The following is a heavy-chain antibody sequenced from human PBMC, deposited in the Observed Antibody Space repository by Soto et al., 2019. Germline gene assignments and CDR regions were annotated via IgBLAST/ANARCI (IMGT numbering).Heavy chain of an antibody. CDR2: IYHSGSN. Sequence: QLQLQESGSGLVKPSQTLSLTCAVSGGSISSGGYSWCGLRQPPGKGLEWIGYIYHSGSNYYNPSLKSRVTISVDRSKNQFSLKLSSVTAADTAVDDCARVPYYWGQGTLVTVSS. CDR3: ARVPYY. V-gene: IGHV4-30-2*01. CDR1: GGSISSGGYS. J-gene: IGHJ4*02.